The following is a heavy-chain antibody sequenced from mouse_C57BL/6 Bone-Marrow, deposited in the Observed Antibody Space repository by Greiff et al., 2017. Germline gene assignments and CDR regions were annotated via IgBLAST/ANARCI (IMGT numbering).Heavy chain of an antibody. CDR3: ANNWDGFDY. J-gene: IGHJ2*01. CDR2: ISYDGSN. CDR1: GYSITSGYY. Sequence: EVKVEESGPGLVKPSQSLSLTCSVTGYSITSGYYWNWIRQFPGNKLEWMGYISYDGSNNYNPSLKNRISITRDTSKNQFFLKLNSVTTEDTATYYCANNWDGFDYWGQGTTLTVSS. V-gene: IGHV3-6*01. D-gene: IGHD4-1*02.